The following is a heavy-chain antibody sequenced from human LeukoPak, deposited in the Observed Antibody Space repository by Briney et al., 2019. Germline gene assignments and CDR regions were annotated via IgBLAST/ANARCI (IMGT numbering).Heavy chain of an antibody. Sequence: ASVKVSCKASGYTFTDYYINWVRQAPGQGLEWIGWINPDSGDTNYAQKFQDRVTMTRDTSISTAYIESNFLRSDDTAVFYCARGDYYGSPKVVAAWGQGTLVTVSS. D-gene: IGHD3-10*01. V-gene: IGHV1-2*02. CDR2: INPDSGDT. CDR1: GYTFTDYY. CDR3: ARGDYYGSPKVVAA. J-gene: IGHJ5*02.